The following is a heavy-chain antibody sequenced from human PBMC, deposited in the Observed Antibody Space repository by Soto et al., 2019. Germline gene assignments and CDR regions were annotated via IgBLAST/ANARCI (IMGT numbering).Heavy chain of an antibody. CDR3: AKDQVATTVTTVGD. CDR2: ISYHGSDK. J-gene: IGHJ4*02. V-gene: IGHV3-30*18. Sequence: QVQLVESGGGVVQPGRSLRLSCAASGFTFSNYGMHWVRQAPGKGLEWVAVISYHGSDKYYADSVKGRFTISRDNSKNTRYLQMDSRRAEGAAVYYCAKDQVATTVTTVGDWGEGTLVTGSS. CDR1: GFTFSNYG. D-gene: IGHD4-17*01.